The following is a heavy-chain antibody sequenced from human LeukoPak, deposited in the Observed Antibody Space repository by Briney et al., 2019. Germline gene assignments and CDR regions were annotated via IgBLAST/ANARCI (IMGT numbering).Heavy chain of an antibody. CDR2: IYPGDSDT. J-gene: IGHJ6*03. V-gene: IGHV5-51*01. D-gene: IGHD6-19*01. CDR1: GYRFTRYW. Sequence: GESLKISCKGSGYRFTRYWIGWVRQMPGEGLEWMGIIYPGDSDTRYSPSFQGQVTISADKSISTAYLQWSSLKASDTAIYYCARLYTSGWYPPGYYYHYYMDVWGKGTTVTISS. CDR3: ARLYTSGWYPPGYYYHYYMDV.